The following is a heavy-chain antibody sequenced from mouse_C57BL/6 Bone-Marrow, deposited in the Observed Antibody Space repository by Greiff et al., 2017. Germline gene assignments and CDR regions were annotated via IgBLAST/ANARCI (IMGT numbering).Heavy chain of an antibody. Sequence: VQGVESGPGLVAPSQSLSITCTVSGFSLTSYGVHWVRQPPGKGLEWLVVIWSDGSTTYNSALKSRLSISKDNSKSQVFLKMNSLQTDDTAMYYCARHGQLRLRDAMDYWGQGTSVTVSS. V-gene: IGHV2-6-1*01. J-gene: IGHJ4*01. D-gene: IGHD3-2*02. CDR2: IWSDGST. CDR1: GFSLTSYG. CDR3: ARHGQLRLRDAMDY.